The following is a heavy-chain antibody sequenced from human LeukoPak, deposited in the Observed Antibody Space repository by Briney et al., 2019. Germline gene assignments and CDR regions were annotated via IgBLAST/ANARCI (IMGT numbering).Heavy chain of an antibody. CDR3: AKDFVRPMFRGIRQITSFDF. CDR2: IPYDGSDK. J-gene: IGHJ4*02. CDR1: GFLFSGYG. D-gene: IGHD3-10*01. V-gene: IGHV3-30*02. Sequence: GGSLRLSCAASGFLFSGYGMHWVRQAPGKGLEWVTFIPYDGSDKYYADSVKGRFTISRDNSKNMLYLQMNSLRAEDTAVYYCAKDFVRPMFRGIRQITSFDFWGQGTLVTVSS.